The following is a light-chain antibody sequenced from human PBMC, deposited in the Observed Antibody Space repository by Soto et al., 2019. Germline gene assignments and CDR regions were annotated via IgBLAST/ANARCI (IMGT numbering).Light chain of an antibody. CDR3: QQRGNWPSVT. CDR1: QSVATY. V-gene: IGKV3-11*01. Sequence: DIVLTQSPATLSLSPGERATLSCRASQSVATYLAWYQQKPGQAPRLLIYDAINRATGIPARFSGSGSGTDFTLTISSLEPEDFAVYYCQQRGNWPSVTFGGGTKLEI. J-gene: IGKJ4*01. CDR2: DAI.